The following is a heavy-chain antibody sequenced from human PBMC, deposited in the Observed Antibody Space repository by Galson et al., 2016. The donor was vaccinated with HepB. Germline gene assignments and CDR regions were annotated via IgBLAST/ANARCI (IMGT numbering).Heavy chain of an antibody. CDR1: GFNFRNYG. D-gene: IGHD4-23*01. J-gene: IGHJ4*02. V-gene: IGHV3-30*18. CDR2: ISYDGDNK. CDR3: AKGDRTPRTSIYGGAFDY. Sequence: SLRLSCAASGFNFRNYGMHWVRQAPGKGLEWVALISYDGDNKNYADSVKGRFTISRDNSNNTLYLQMNRMRIEDTAVYYCAKGDRTPRTSIYGGAFDYWGQGALVTVSS.